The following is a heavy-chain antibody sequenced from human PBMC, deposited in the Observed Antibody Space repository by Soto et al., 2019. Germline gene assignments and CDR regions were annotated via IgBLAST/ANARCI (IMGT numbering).Heavy chain of an antibody. CDR3: AKDAPGGWHFFDT. Sequence: ESGGGVVQPGRSLRLSCAASGFTFRTYGMHWVRQAPGEGLEWVADISYDATKKYYADSVKGRFTISRDNSKNTLYLQINSLRTEDTAVYYCAKDAPGGWHFFDTWGQGTLVTVSS. D-gene: IGHD6-19*01. V-gene: IGHV3-30*18. CDR1: GFTFRTYG. CDR2: ISYDATKK. J-gene: IGHJ4*02.